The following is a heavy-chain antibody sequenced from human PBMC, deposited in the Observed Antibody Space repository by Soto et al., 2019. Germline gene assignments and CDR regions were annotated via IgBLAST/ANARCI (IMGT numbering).Heavy chain of an antibody. V-gene: IGHV1-18*01. Sequence: GASVKVSCKASGYTFTSYGISWVRQAPGQGLEWMGWISAYNGNTNYAQKLQGRVTMTTDTSTSTAYMELRSLRSGDTAVYYCARDPLYCISTSCPFDYWGQGTLVTVSS. D-gene: IGHD2-2*01. CDR2: ISAYNGNT. J-gene: IGHJ4*02. CDR3: ARDPLYCISTSCPFDY. CDR1: GYTFTSYG.